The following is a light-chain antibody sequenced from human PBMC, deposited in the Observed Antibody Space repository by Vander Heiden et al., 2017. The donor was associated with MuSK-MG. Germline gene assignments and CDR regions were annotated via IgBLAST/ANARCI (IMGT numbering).Light chain of an antibody. CDR1: SSNIGSNT. Sequence: QSVLPQPPSASGTPRQRVTISCSGSSSNIGSNTVNWYQQLPGTAPKLLIYSNNQRPSGVPDRFSGSKSGTSASLAISGLQSEDEADYYCAAWDDSLNGVVFGGGTKLTVL. J-gene: IGLJ2*01. CDR2: SNN. V-gene: IGLV1-44*01. CDR3: AAWDDSLNGVV.